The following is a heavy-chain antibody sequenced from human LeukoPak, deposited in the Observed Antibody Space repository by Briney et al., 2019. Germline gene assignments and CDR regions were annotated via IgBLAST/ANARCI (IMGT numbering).Heavy chain of an antibody. CDR1: GFTFNTYA. D-gene: IGHD4-23*01. CDR2: ISGSGVMS. CDR3: AKDRDFGGYFDY. Sequence: SGGSLRLSCAASGFTFNTYAINWVRQAPGKGLEWVSTISGSGVMSYYADSVKGRFTISRDNSKNTLYLQMNSLRAEDTAIYYCAKDRDFGGYFDYWGQGTLVTVSS. J-gene: IGHJ4*02. V-gene: IGHV3-23*01.